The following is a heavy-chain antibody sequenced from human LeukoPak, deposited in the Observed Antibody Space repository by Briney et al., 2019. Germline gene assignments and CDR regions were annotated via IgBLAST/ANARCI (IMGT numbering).Heavy chain of an antibody. V-gene: IGHV4-59*01. J-gene: IGHJ5*02. D-gene: IGHD4-17*01. CDR2: IYYSGST. CDR1: GGSISSYY. CDR3: ARAVDSVTTNP. Sequence: SETLSLTCTVSGGSISSYYWSWIRQPPGKGLEWIGYIYYSGSTNYNPSLKSRVTISVDTSKNQFSLKLSSVTAADTAVYYCARAVDSVTTNPWGQGTLVTVSS.